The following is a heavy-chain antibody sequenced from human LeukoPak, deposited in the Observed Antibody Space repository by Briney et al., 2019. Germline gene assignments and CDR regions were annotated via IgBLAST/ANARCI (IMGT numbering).Heavy chain of an antibody. D-gene: IGHD3-22*01. J-gene: IGHJ5*02. V-gene: IGHV4-39*01. CDR3: ARRHDSSGYYYWLDP. CDR1: GGSITTSSYY. Sequence: SETLSLTCTVSGGSITTSSYYWGWIRQPPGKGLEWIGTIYYSGSTYYNPSLKSRVTISVDTSKNQFSLNLSSVTAADTAVYYCARRHDSSGYYYWLDPWGQGTLVTVSS. CDR2: IYYSGST.